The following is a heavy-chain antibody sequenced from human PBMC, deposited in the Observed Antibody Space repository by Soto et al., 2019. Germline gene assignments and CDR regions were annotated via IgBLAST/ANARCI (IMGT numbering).Heavy chain of an antibody. V-gene: IGHV1-2*02. Sequence: ASVKVSCKASGYTFTGYYMHWVRQAPGQGLEWMGWINPNSGGTNYAQKFQGRVTMTRDTSISTAYMELSRLRSDDTAVYYCARGVTESSADFDYWGQGTLVTAPQ. CDR3: ARGVTESSADFDY. CDR1: GYTFTGYY. CDR2: INPNSGGT. J-gene: IGHJ4*02. D-gene: IGHD6-6*01.